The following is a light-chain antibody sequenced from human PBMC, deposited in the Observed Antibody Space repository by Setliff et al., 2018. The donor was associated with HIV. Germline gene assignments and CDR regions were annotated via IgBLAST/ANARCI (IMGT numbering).Light chain of an antibody. V-gene: IGLV2-14*03. CDR3: SSYTMNTHV. CDR1: SSDVGFYNY. CDR2: GVS. J-gene: IGLJ1*01. Sequence: QSVLTQPASVSGSPGQSITISCTGTSSDVGFYNYVSWYQQHPGKAPKLMIYGVSNRPSGVSNRFSGSKSGDTASLTISGLQAEDEADYYCSSYTMNTHVFGTGTKVTVL.